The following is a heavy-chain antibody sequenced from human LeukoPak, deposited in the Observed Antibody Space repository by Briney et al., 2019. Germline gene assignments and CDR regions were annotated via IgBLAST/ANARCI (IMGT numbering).Heavy chain of an antibody. Sequence: SQTLSLTCTVSGGSISSGSYYWSWIRQPAGKGLEWIGRIYTSGSTNYNPSLKSRVTISVDTSKNQFSLKLSSVTAADTAVYYCARDTDAYSFDYWGQGTLVAVSS. CDR2: IYTSGST. V-gene: IGHV4-61*02. D-gene: IGHD2-21*01. CDR3: ARDTDAYSFDY. J-gene: IGHJ4*02. CDR1: GGSISSGSYY.